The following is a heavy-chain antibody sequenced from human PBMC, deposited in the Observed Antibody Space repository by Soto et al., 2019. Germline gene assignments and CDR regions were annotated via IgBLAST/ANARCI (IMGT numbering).Heavy chain of an antibody. CDR2: ISPKSGAT. V-gene: IGHV1-2*02. J-gene: IGHJ4*02. Sequence: ASVKVSCKASGYTFIDYYMHWVRQAPGQGFEWLGRISPKSGATNYAQKFQGRVTMTWDTSLNTAYMELSSLISEDTAVYYCARPPGYISDWYYFDLWGQGALVTVSS. CDR3: ARPPGYISDWYYFDL. CDR1: GYTFIDYY. D-gene: IGHD3-9*01.